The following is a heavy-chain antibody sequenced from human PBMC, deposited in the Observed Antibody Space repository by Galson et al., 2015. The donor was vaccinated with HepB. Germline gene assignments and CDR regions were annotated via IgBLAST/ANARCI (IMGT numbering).Heavy chain of an antibody. CDR3: ATGGLYRYCLDV. D-gene: IGHD5/OR15-5a*01. V-gene: IGHV1-18*01. CDR2: VSPRNENT. J-gene: IGHJ6*03. CDR1: GDSFTTYG. Sequence: SVKVSCKASGDSFTTYGITWVRQAPGQGLEWMGWVSPRNENTNYAHKFRGRVTMTTDTSTSTVYMELTSLTFDDTAVYYCATGGLYRYCLDVWGKGTAVTVSS.